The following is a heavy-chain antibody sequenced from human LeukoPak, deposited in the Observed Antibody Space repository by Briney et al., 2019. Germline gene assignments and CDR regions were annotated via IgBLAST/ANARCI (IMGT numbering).Heavy chain of an antibody. CDR3: ARAPSKYSSGWYGGEDY. J-gene: IGHJ4*02. D-gene: IGHD6-19*01. V-gene: IGHV3-21*01. Sequence: GGSLRLSCAASGFTFSSYSMNWVGQAPGKGLEWVSSISSSSSYIYYADSVKGRFTISRDNAKNSLYLQMNSLRAEDTAVYYCARAPSKYSSGWYGGEDYWGQGTLVTVSS. CDR2: ISSSSSYI. CDR1: GFTFSSYS.